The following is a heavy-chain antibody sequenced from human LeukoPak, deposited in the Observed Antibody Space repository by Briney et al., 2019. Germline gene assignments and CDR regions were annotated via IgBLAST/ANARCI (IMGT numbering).Heavy chain of an antibody. CDR2: IGGSGGDT. CDR1: GFTFSSSA. J-gene: IGHJ6*02. V-gene: IGHV3-23*01. CDR3: AKDRRMEV. Sequence: GGSLRLSCVASGFTFSSSAMNWVRQAPGEGLQWVSAIGGSGGDTYYADSVKDRFTISRENSKTTVYLQMDNLRAEDMAVYYCAKDRRMEVWGQGTTVTVSS.